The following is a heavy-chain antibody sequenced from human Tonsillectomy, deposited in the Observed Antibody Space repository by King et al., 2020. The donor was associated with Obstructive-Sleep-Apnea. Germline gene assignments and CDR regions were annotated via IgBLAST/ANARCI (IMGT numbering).Heavy chain of an antibody. CDR1: GFTFDDYA. J-gene: IGHJ5*02. CDR3: AKDPTYPGIAAAPNWFDP. V-gene: IGHV3-9*01. Sequence: VQLVESGGGLVQPGRSLRLSCAASGFTFDDYAMHWARQAPGKGLEWVSGISWNSGSIGYADCVKGRFTISRDNAKNSLYLQMNSLRAEDTALYYCAKDPTYPGIAAAPNWFDPWGQGTLVTVSS. CDR2: ISWNSGSI. D-gene: IGHD6-13*01.